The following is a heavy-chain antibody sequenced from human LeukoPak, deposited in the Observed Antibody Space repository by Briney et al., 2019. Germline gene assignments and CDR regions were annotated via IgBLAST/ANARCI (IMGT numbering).Heavy chain of an antibody. CDR2: IYSGGST. CDR1: GFTVSSNY. Sequence: GGSLRLSCAASGFTVSSNYMSWVRQAPGKGLEWVSVIYSGGSTYYADSVKGRFTISRDNAKNSLYLQMNSLRAEDTAVYYCASPGYCSGSSCYSGYFQHWGQGTLVTVSS. CDR3: ASPGYCSGSSCYSGYFQH. J-gene: IGHJ1*01. D-gene: IGHD2-15*01. V-gene: IGHV3-66*01.